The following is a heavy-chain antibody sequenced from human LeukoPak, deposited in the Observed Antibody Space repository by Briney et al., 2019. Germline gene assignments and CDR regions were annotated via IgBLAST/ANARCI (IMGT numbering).Heavy chain of an antibody. CDR2: INQDGNVK. J-gene: IGHJ4*02. V-gene: IGHV3-7*03. Sequence: GGSLRLSCAASGFTLGTYWMTWVRQAPGKGLEWVANINQDGNVKSYQDSVKGRFTVSRDNAKNSLYLQMNSLRAEDTALYYCARDLLYVASSGYYPFDYWGQGTLVTVSS. CDR3: ARDLLYVASSGYYPFDY. CDR1: GFTLGTYW. D-gene: IGHD3-22*01.